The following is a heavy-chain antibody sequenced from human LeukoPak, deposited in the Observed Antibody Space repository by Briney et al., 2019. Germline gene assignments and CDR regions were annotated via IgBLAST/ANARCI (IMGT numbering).Heavy chain of an antibody. D-gene: IGHD3-22*01. CDR3: ARGIESSGYAGGYLDL. Sequence: NPSETLSLTCTVSGGSISNGGDYWRWIRQHPGKGLEWIGYIYYSGSTYYNPSLKSRVTISVDTSKNQFSLKLSSVTAADTAVYYCARGIESSGYAGGYLDLWGRGTLVTVSS. CDR1: GGSISNGGDY. J-gene: IGHJ2*01. CDR2: IYYSGST. V-gene: IGHV4-31*03.